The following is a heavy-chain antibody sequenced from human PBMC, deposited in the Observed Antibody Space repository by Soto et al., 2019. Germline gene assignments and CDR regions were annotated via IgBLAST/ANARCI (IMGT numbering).Heavy chain of an antibody. CDR1: GFTVSSSY. Sequence: EVQLVESGGGLIQPGGSLRLSCAASGFTVSSSYMSWVRQAPGKGLEWVSIIYSDGTIYYAEPVKSRFTISRDNSENTLFLQMNSLRAEDTAVYYCARDSISHGPGVNDYWGQGTLVTVSS. CDR3: ARDSISHGPGVNDY. D-gene: IGHD2-2*01. CDR2: IYSDGTI. J-gene: IGHJ4*02. V-gene: IGHV3-53*01.